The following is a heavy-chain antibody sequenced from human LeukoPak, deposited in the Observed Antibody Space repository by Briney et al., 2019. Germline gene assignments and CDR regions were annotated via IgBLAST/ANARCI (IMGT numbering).Heavy chain of an antibody. CDR1: GYTFTSYY. D-gene: IGHD5-12*01. CDR2: INPSGGST. J-gene: IGHJ2*01. CDR3: ARGDSGPGYSYWYFDL. V-gene: IGHV1-46*03. Sequence: ASVKVSCKASGYTFTSYYMHWVRQAPGQGLEWMGIINPSGGSTGYAQKFQGRVTMTRDTSTSTVYMELSSLRSEDTAVYYCARGDSGPGYSYWYFDLWGRGTLVTVSS.